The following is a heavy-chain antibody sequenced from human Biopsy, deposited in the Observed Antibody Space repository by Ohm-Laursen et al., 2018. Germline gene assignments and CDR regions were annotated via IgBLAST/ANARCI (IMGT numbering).Heavy chain of an antibody. CDR2: IIPILRTT. J-gene: IGHJ4*02. V-gene: IGHV1-69*11. D-gene: IGHD2-2*01. Sequence: SVKVSCKASKGTFNSYGIIWVRQAPGQGLEWMGRIIPILRTTAYAQTFLGRVTITADSPTSTVDMELTSLTSDDTAVYFCAREAIGYQLPCDDWGQGTLVTVSS. CDR1: KGTFNSYG. CDR3: AREAIGYQLPCDD.